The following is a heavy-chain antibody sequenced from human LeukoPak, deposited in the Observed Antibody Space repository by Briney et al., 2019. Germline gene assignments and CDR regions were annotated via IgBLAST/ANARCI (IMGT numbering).Heavy chain of an antibody. CDR1: GFTFSSYA. J-gene: IGHJ6*02. D-gene: IGHD4-17*01. CDR3: AKSTVTTNYYYYYGMDV. CDR2: ISYDGTNK. Sequence: GGSLRLSCAASGFTFSSYAMSWVRQAPGKGLEWMALISYDGTNKYYADSVKGRFTISRDNSKNTLYLQMNSLRAEDTAVCYCAKSTVTTNYYYYYGMDVWGQGTTVTVSS. V-gene: IGHV3-30-3*02.